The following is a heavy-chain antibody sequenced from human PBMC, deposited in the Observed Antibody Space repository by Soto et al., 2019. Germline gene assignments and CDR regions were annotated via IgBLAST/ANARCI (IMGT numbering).Heavy chain of an antibody. J-gene: IGHJ5*02. Sequence: LSLTLTVSGXSISGGASFWSWIRQPPGKGLEWIANVYYSGSSYYNPSLKSRLTISVDTTKNQFSLQLKSMTAADTAVYYCAKLSCTSSTCYFPGWFDPWGQGTLVTVSS. CDR3: AKLSCTSSTCYFPGWFDP. CDR1: GXSISGGASF. CDR2: VYYSGSS. V-gene: IGHV4-31*02. D-gene: IGHD2-2*01.